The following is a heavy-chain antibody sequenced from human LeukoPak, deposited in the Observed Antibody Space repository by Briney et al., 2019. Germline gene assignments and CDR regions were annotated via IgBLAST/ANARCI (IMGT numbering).Heavy chain of an antibody. V-gene: IGHV4-39*02. D-gene: IGHD4-17*01. CDR1: GGSISSSTYY. CDR2: IYYSGRT. CDR3: ARDYGDYAFDS. J-gene: IGHJ4*02. Sequence: SETLSLTCSVSGGSISSSTYYWGWIRQPPGQGLDWIGNIYYSGRTYYNPSLQSRVTISVDTSKNQFSLKLTSVTAADTAVYYCARDYGDYAFDSWGQGTLVTVSS.